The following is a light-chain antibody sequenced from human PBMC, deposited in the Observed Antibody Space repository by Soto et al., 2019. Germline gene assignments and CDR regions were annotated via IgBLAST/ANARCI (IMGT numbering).Light chain of an antibody. J-gene: IGLJ2*01. V-gene: IGLV2-8*01. CDR2: EVS. Sequence: QSVLTQPPSASGSPGQSVTISCTGTSSDVGGYNYVSWYQQHPGKAPKLMIYEVSQRPSGVPDRFSGSKSGNTASLTVSGLQPEDEADYYCSSYAGNNNMVFGGGTKVTVL. CDR3: SSYAGNNNMV. CDR1: SSDVGGYNY.